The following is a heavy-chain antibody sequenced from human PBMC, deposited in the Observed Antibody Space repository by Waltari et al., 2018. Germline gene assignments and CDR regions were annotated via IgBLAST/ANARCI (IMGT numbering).Heavy chain of an antibody. CDR2: IYYSGST. Sequence: QLQLQESGPGLVKPSETLSLTCTVSGGSISSSSYYWGWIRQPPGKGLEWIGSIYYSGSTYYSPSLKSRVTISVDTSKNQFSLKLSSVTAADTAVYYCARDLQYGDYGGDYWGQGTLVTVSS. CDR3: ARDLQYGDYGGDY. V-gene: IGHV4-39*07. J-gene: IGHJ4*02. D-gene: IGHD4-17*01. CDR1: GGSISSSSYY.